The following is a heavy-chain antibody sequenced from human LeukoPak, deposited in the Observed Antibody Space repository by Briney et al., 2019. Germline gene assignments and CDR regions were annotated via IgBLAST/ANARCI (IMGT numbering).Heavy chain of an antibody. CDR2: INSSGDDI. CDR1: GFTFSTYA. V-gene: IGHV3-23*01. D-gene: IGHD6-6*01. Sequence: GGSLRLSCAASGFTFSTYAMTWVCQAPGKGLEWVSGINSSGDDIYYADSVRGRFTISRDNSKNALYLQMDSLRAEDTAVYYCANWIGSSSRDYWGQGTLVTVSS. CDR3: ANWIGSSSRDY. J-gene: IGHJ4*02.